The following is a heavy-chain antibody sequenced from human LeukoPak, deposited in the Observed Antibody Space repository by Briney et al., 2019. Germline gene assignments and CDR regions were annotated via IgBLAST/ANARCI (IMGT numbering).Heavy chain of an antibody. J-gene: IGHJ4*02. D-gene: IGHD1-1*01. CDR1: GPTFSGHW. CDR2: INERGTDS. V-gene: IGHV3-74*03. CDR3: VRDETLWTLDW. Sequence: GGSLRLSCTASGPTFSGHWIHWVRQPPGVGLVWVSRINERGTDSMYAESVKGRFTISRDNAKNTVYLQMNSLRAEDTAVYYCVRDETLWTLDWWGQGTLVSVSS.